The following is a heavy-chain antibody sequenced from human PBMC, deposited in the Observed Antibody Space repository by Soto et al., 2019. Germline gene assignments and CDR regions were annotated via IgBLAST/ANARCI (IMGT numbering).Heavy chain of an antibody. Sequence: QVQLVASGGGVVQPGRSLRLSCAASGFTFSSYGMQWVRQAPGKGLEWVAVIWYDGSNKYYADSVKGRFTISRDNSKNTLYLQMNSLRAEDTAVYYCATYFYGSGSPDYWGQGALVTVSS. D-gene: IGHD3-10*01. V-gene: IGHV3-33*01. CDR1: GFTFSSYG. CDR2: IWYDGSNK. J-gene: IGHJ4*02. CDR3: ATYFYGSGSPDY.